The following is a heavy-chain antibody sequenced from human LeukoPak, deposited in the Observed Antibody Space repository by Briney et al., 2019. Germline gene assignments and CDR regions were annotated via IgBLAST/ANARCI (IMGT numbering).Heavy chain of an antibody. V-gene: IGHV4-34*01. Sequence: SETLSLTCAVYGGSFSGYYWSWIRQPPGKGLEWIGEINHSGSTNYNPSLKSRVTISVDTSKNQFSLKLSSVTAADTAVYYCARGSQSGYYRSKYNWFDPWGQGTLVTVSS. CDR3: ARGSQSGYYRSKYNWFDP. CDR2: INHSGST. J-gene: IGHJ5*02. D-gene: IGHD3-22*01. CDR1: GGSFSGYY.